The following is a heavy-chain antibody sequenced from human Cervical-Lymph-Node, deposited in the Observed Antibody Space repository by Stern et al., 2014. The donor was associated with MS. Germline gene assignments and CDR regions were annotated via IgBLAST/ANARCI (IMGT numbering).Heavy chain of an antibody. J-gene: IGHJ4*02. V-gene: IGHV3-30-3*01. Sequence: VQLVESGGGVVQPGRSLRLSCAASGFIFSSYAMHWVRQAPGQGLDWVAFLSNEGSKQFFADSVKGRFTISSDKPKKHVYLQMNSLRPEDTAVYYCARDTCRGGGCYFRYWGQGILITVSS. CDR1: GFIFSSYA. D-gene: IGHD2-15*01. CDR2: LSNEGSKQ. CDR3: ARDTCRGGGCYFRY.